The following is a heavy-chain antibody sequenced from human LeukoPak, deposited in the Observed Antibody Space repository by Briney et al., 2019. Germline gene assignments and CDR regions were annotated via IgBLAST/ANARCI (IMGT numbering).Heavy chain of an antibody. D-gene: IGHD6-13*01. V-gene: IGHV1-2*02. CDR1: GYTFTGYY. CDR3: ARRFYPGYSSSWYSYYYYYYGMDV. CDR2: INPNSGGT. Sequence: ASGKVPCKASGYTFTGYYMHWVRQAPGQGLERMGWINPNSGGTNYAQKFQGRVTMTRDTSISTAYMELSRLRSDDTAVYYCARRFYPGYSSSWYSYYYYYYGMDVWGQGTTVTVSS. J-gene: IGHJ6*02.